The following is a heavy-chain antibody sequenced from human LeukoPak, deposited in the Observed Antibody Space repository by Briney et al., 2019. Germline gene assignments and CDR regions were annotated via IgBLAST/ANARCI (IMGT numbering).Heavy chain of an antibody. Sequence: PGGSLRLSCAASGFSFSDYGMNWLRQAPGKGLEFVSGISGSGIDADYADPVKGRFSISRDNSKNTLYLQMNSLRVEDTAVYYCARGLFNYDSSGLNYWGQGTLVTVSS. J-gene: IGHJ4*02. CDR3: ARGLFNYDSSGLNY. D-gene: IGHD3-22*01. CDR2: ISGSGIDA. V-gene: IGHV3-23*01. CDR1: GFSFSDYG.